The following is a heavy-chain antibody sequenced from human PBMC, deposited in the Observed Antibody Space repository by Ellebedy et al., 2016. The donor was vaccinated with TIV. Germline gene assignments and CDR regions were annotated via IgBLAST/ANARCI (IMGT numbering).Heavy chain of an antibody. V-gene: IGHV3-30*18. J-gene: IGHJ3*02. D-gene: IGHD6-19*01. CDR2: ISFDGGNQ. Sequence: GGSLRLXXVASRIAFALYGMHWVRQAPGRGLEWVAVISFDGGNQYYADSVQGRFTISRDNSKNTLFLQMTSLRPEGTAVYFCAKDRSKEVQWLDDPFDIWGRGTMVTVSS. CDR1: RIAFALYG. CDR3: AKDRSKEVQWLDDPFDI.